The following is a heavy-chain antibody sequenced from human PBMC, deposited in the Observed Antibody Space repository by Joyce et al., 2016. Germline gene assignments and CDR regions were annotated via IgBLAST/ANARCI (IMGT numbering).Heavy chain of an antibody. CDR1: GGSISSTNHY. Sequence: QLQFQESGPGLVRPSETLSLTCSVSGGSISSTNHYWGWIRQSPGKGLEWVATVYFRGDAYYNPSLKSRLTISVDTSKNQFSLKLISVTAADTAVYYCVRQAYYESGGFDHWGQGTLVTVSS. V-gene: IGHV4-39*01. D-gene: IGHD2-21*01. CDR2: VYFRGDA. J-gene: IGHJ4*02. CDR3: VRQAYYESGGFDH.